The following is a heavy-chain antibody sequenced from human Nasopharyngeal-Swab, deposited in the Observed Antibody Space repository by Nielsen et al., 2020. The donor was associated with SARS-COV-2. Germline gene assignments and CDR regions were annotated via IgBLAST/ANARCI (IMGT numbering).Heavy chain of an antibody. D-gene: IGHD1/OR15-1a*01. CDR2: INPNGGAT. Sequence: ASVKVSCKASGYIFTGYYMHWVRQAPGQGLEWMGRINPNGGATNYAQKFQDRVTMTRDTSINTAYMELSSLRSDDTAVYCCARAEQSRTNFDYWGQGVLVTVSP. CDR1: GYIFTGYY. J-gene: IGHJ4*02. CDR3: ARAEQSRTNFDY. V-gene: IGHV1-2*06.